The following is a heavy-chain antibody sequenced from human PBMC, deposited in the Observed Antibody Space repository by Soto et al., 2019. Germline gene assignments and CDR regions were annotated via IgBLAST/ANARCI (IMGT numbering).Heavy chain of an antibody. CDR1: GFTFDDYA. CDR2: ISWDSGSI. CDR3: AKGHGFFSLYDAFDI. D-gene: IGHD3-3*01. J-gene: IGHJ3*02. Sequence: GGSLRLSCAASGFTFDDYAMHWVRQAPGKGLEWVSGISWDSGSIGYADSVKGRFTISRDNAKSSLYLEMNSLRAEDTALYYCAKGHGFFSLYDAFDIWGQGTMVTVSS. V-gene: IGHV3-9*01.